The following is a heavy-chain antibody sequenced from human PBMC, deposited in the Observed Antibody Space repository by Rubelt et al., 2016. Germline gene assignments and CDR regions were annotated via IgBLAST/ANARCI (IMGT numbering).Heavy chain of an antibody. Sequence: QITLKESGPTLVKPTQTLTLTCPFSGFSLTTRGLGVGWIRQPPGKALEWLAIVYWDGDKRYSPFLKSRITITKDTSKNQVVLTMTNMDPVDTATYYCANSTSSAYHYYYYYMDVWGKGTTVTVSS. CDR3: ANSTSSAYHYYYYYMDV. CDR1: GFSLTTRGLG. CDR2: VYWDGDK. J-gene: IGHJ6*03. V-gene: IGHV2-5*02.